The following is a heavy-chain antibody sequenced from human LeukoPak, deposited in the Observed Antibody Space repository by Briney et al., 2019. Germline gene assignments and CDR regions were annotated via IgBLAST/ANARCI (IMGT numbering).Heavy chain of an antibody. CDR2: IYYSGST. CDR3: ARGVSYYDSSGYYNEYFQH. V-gene: IGHV4-59*08. D-gene: IGHD3-22*01. Sequence: SETLSLTCSVSGGSISGYYWSWIRQPPGKGLEWIGYIYYSGSTNYNPSLKSRVTISVDTSKNQFSLKLSSVTAADTAVYYCARGVSYYDSSGYYNEYFQHWGQGTLVTVSS. J-gene: IGHJ1*01. CDR1: GGSISGYY.